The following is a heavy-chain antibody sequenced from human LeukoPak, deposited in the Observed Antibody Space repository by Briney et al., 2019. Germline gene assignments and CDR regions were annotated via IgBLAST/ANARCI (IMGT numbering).Heavy chain of an antibody. D-gene: IGHD1-26*01. Sequence: SETLSLTCTVSGGSISSNYYYWGWIRQSPGKGLEWIGSIYYSGSTYYKPSLKSRVSISVDTSKNQFSLRLSSVTAADTAVYYCARWGPINRAYSGSSERWGQGTLVTVSS. CDR2: IYYSGST. CDR3: ARWGPINRAYSGSSER. CDR1: GGSISSNYYY. J-gene: IGHJ4*02. V-gene: IGHV4-39*07.